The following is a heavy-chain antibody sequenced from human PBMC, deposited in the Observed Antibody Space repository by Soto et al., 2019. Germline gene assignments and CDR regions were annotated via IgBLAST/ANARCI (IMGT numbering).Heavy chain of an antibody. CDR3: ARHRDILSGYSAADN. D-gene: IGHD3-9*01. Sequence: GESLNISCKASGYSFTNYLITWMRQTPGKGLECMGMIDPSDSYSNYSPSFQGHVTMSVDKSISSAYLQFSSLKASDTAMYYCARHRDILSGYSAADNWGQGTQVTVS. V-gene: IGHV5-10-1*01. J-gene: IGHJ4*02. CDR2: IDPSDSYS. CDR1: GYSFTNYL.